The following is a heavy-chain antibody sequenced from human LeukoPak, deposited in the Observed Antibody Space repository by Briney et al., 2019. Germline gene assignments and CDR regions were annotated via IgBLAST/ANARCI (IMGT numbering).Heavy chain of an antibody. CDR1: GYSFTSYW. D-gene: IGHD3-10*01. J-gene: IGHJ4*02. CDR2: IYPGDSDT. CDR3: ARQRVYGSGPLDY. Sequence: GESLKISCKASGYSFTSYWIGWVRQMPGKGLEWMGIIYPGDSDTRYSPSFQGQVTISADKSISTAYLQWSSLKASDSAMYYCARQRVYGSGPLDYWGQGTLVTVSS. V-gene: IGHV5-51*01.